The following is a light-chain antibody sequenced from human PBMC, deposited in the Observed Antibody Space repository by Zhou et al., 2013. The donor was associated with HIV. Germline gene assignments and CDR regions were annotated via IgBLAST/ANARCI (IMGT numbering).Light chain of an antibody. V-gene: IGKV1-12*01. CDR1: QGISSW. CDR3: QFHGGSVT. J-gene: IGKJ3*01. CDR2: AAS. Sequence: DIQMTQSPSSVSASVGDRVTITCRASQGISSWLAWYQQKPGKAPNLLIYAASSLQSGVPSRFSGSGSGTDFSLTIDRLEPEDFAVYYCQFHGGSVTFGPGTKLDFK.